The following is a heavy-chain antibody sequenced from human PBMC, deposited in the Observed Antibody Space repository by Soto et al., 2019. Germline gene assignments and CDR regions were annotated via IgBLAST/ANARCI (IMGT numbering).Heavy chain of an antibody. D-gene: IGHD3-10*01. Sequence: DSGKVSCKASGYTFTSYYMHWVRQAPGQGLEWMGIINPSGGSTSYAQKFQGRVTMTRDTSTSTVYMELSGLRSEDTAVYYCAIIPGHYYGRHDAFDIWGQETMVTVSS. CDR1: GYTFTSYY. J-gene: IGHJ3*02. V-gene: IGHV1-46*01. CDR2: INPSGGST. CDR3: AIIPGHYYGRHDAFDI.